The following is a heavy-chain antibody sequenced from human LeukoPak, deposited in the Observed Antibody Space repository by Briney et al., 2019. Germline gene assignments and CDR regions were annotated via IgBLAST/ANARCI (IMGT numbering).Heavy chain of an antibody. CDR3: ATNTRYCSGGNCYSGILGYVQH. CDR2: LINRRGHT. Sequence: GGSLRLSSAASGFTFDRFTIHWVRQTPGKGLEWVGLINRRGHTFYAGSVKGGFTTSRDKSKNTLYLQMNSLRAEEPAVYYCATNTRYCSGGNCYSGILGYVQHWGQGTLLTVSS. D-gene: IGHD2-15*01. CDR1: GFTFDRFT. V-gene: IGHV3-23*01. J-gene: IGHJ1*01.